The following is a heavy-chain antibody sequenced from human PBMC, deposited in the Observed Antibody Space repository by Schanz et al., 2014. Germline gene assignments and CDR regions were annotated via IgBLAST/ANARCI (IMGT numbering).Heavy chain of an antibody. Sequence: EVQLVESGGGLVQPGESLRLSCAVSGFSFSSYSMSWVRQAPGKGLEWIAYISSGGTTIYYADSVKGRFTTSRDNSKNTMYLQMNSLRAEDTAVYYCVKDLQRELLRDDHYYGMDVWGQGTTVTVSS. CDR1: GFSFSSYS. D-gene: IGHD1-26*01. CDR2: ISSGGTTI. CDR3: VKDLQRELLRDDHYYGMDV. V-gene: IGHV3-48*01. J-gene: IGHJ6*02.